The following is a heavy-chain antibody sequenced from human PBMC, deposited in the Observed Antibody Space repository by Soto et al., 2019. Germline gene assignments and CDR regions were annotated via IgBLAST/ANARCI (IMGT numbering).Heavy chain of an antibody. CDR1: GGSISSYY. V-gene: IGHV4-59*08. D-gene: IGHD3-22*01. Sequence: SETLSLTCTVSGGSISSYYGGWFRQPPGKGLEWIGYIYYSGSTTYHPSLKSRVTISVDTSKNQFSLNLTSVTAADTAVYYCARLRGSYQAFDQWGQASLVTVSS. CDR2: IYYSGST. CDR3: ARLRGSYQAFDQ. J-gene: IGHJ4*02.